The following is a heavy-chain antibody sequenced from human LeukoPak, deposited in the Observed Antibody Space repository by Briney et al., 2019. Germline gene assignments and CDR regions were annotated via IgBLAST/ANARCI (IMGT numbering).Heavy chain of an antibody. CDR2: IYYSGSA. CDR3: ARSRAFNSGAFDP. V-gene: IGHV4-39*07. Sequence: SETLSLTCSVSGGSISSTGYYWGWIRQPPGKGLEWIGSIYYSGSAYYNPSLKSRVTISVDTSKSQFSLKLSSVTAADTAVYYCARSRAFNSGAFDPWGQGSLVTVSS. CDR1: GGSISSTGYY. D-gene: IGHD1-26*01. J-gene: IGHJ5*02.